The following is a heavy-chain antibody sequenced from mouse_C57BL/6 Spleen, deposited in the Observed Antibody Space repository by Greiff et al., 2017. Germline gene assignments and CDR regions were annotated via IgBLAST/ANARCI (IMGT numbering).Heavy chain of an antibody. Sequence: QVQLQQPGAELVKPGASVKISCKASGYAFSSYWMNWVKQRPGKGLEWIGQIYPGDGDTNYNGKFKGKATLTADKSSSTAYMQLSRLTSEDSAVYFCARGGTGPWFAYWGQGTLVTVSA. CDR3: ARGGTGPWFAY. CDR1: GYAFSSYW. J-gene: IGHJ3*01. V-gene: IGHV1-80*01. CDR2: IYPGDGDT. D-gene: IGHD4-1*01.